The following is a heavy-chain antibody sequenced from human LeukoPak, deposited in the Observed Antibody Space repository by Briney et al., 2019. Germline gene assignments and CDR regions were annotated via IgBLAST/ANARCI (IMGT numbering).Heavy chain of an antibody. CDR3: AKSRSVIQLWLGFDY. CDR1: GFTFSSYS. CDR2: ISYDGSNK. Sequence: GGSLRLSCAASGFTFSSYSMHWVRQAPGKGLEWVAVISYDGSNKYYADSVKGRFTISRDNSKNTLYLQMNSLRAEDTAVYYCAKSRSVIQLWLGFDYWGQGTLVTVSS. D-gene: IGHD5-18*01. J-gene: IGHJ4*02. V-gene: IGHV3-30*18.